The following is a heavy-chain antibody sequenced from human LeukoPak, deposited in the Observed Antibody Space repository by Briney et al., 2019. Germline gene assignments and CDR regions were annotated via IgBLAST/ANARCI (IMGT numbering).Heavy chain of an antibody. CDR2: INPNSGAT. Sequence: ASVKVSCKASGYTFTVYFIHWVRQAPGQGLEWMGRINPNSGATDYAQKFQGRVTMTRDTSISTAYMELSSLKSDDTAVYYCTKIGSSHDFDYWGQGTLITVSS. CDR3: TKIGSSHDFDY. V-gene: IGHV1-2*06. J-gene: IGHJ4*02. CDR1: GYTFTVYF. D-gene: IGHD1-26*01.